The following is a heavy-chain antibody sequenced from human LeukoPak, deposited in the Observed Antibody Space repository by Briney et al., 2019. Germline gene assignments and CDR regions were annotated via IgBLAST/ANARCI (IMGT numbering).Heavy chain of an antibody. CDR1: GFSLSTYW. J-gene: IGHJ4*02. CDR3: ARDRGSSGRLGRFDN. CDR2: IKQDGSEK. V-gene: IGHV3-7*01. Sequence: VGSLRLSCAASGFSLSTYWMTWVPQAPRKGLEWVANIKQDGSEKYSVDSVKGRFTISRDNAKKLLYLQMNSLRVEGTAVYYCARDRGSSGRLGRFDNWGQGTLVTVSP. D-gene: IGHD6-19*01.